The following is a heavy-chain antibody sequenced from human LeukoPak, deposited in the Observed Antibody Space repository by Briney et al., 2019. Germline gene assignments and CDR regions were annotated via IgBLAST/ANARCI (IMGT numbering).Heavy chain of an antibody. Sequence: PGGSLRLSCAASGFTVSSNYMSWVRQAPGKGLEWVSVIYSGGSTYYADSVKGRFTISRDNSKNTLYLQMNSLRAEDTAVYYCAKDRGAAAGTPKYYFDYWGQGTLVTVSS. V-gene: IGHV3-66*01. J-gene: IGHJ4*02. CDR3: AKDRGAAAGTPKYYFDY. CDR2: IYSGGST. CDR1: GFTVSSNY. D-gene: IGHD6-13*01.